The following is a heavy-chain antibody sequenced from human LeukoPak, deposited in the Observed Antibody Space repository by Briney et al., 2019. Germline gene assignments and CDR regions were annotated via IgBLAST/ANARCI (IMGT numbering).Heavy chain of an antibody. D-gene: IGHD3-10*01. CDR2: INPSGGST. V-gene: IGHV1-46*01. CDR3: ARSAPGITMVRGEDY. J-gene: IGHJ4*02. CDR1: GYTFTSYY. Sequence: ASVKVSCKASGYTFTSYYMHWVRQAPGQGLEWMGIINPSGGSTSYAQKFQGRVTMTRDMSTSTVYMELSSLRSEDTAVYYCARSAPGITMVRGEDYWGQGTLVTVSS.